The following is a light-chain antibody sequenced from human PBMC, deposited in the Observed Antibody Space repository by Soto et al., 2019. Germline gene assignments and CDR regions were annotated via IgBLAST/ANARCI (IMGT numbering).Light chain of an antibody. Sequence: QSVLTQPPSASGTPGQRGTISCAGSSSNIGSNYVSWYQHLPGAAPKLLIYRSDQRPSGVPDRCSGSKSGTSASLAISGLRSEDEADYFCAVRDDSLSGHGVFGGGTKLTVL. V-gene: IGLV1-47*01. J-gene: IGLJ3*02. CDR2: RSD. CDR1: SSNIGSNY. CDR3: AVRDDSLSGHGV.